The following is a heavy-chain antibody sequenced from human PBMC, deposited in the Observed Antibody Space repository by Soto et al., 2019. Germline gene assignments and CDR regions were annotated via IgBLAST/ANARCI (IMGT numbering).Heavy chain of an antibody. Sequence: SETLSLTCTVSGGSISSGGYYWSWIRQDPGKGLEWIGYIYYSGSTYYNPSLKSRVTISVDTSKNQFSLKLSSVTAADTAVYYCARDQEQWLVGGYYYYGMDVWGQGTTVT. CDR1: GGSISSGGYY. D-gene: IGHD6-19*01. CDR2: IYYSGST. V-gene: IGHV4-31*03. CDR3: ARDQEQWLVGGYYYYGMDV. J-gene: IGHJ6*02.